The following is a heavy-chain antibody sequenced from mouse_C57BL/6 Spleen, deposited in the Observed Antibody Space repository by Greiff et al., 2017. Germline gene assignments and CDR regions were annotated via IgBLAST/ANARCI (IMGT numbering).Heavy chain of an antibody. CDR2: IDPNGGGT. D-gene: IGHD3-1*01. J-gene: IGHJ4*01. CDR3: ARRYALGVYAMDY. V-gene: IGHV1-72*01. Sequence: VLLLQPGADLVKPGASLKLSCTASGYTFTSYWMHWVKQSPGRGLEWIGRIDPNGGGTKYNEKFKSKGTLTVDNPSRTAYMQLSSLTSEDSAVYYCARRYALGVYAMDYWGQGTSVTVSS. CDR1: GYTFTSYW.